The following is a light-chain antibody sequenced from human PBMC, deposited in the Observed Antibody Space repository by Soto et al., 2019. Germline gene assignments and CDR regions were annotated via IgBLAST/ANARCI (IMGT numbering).Light chain of an antibody. J-gene: IGKJ1*01. CDR1: QSISRG. CDR3: KQYNSYSVT. V-gene: IGKV1-5*01. CDR2: GVY. Sequence: DIQMTQSPSTLSASVGDRVTITCRASQSISRGLAWYQQKPGKAHKFLIDGVYSLKSGVQSRFSGSGSGTEFTLVIRSLQPDDFATYYCKQYNSYSVTFGQGTKVDIK.